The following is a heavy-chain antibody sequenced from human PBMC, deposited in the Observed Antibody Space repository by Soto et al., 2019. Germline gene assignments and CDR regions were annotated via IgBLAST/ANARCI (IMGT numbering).Heavy chain of an antibody. V-gene: IGHV4-34*01. Sequence: ETLSLTCAVYGGSFSNYYWNWIRQPPGKGLEWIGEINHSGRTNYNPSLKSRLTISVDTSKNQFSLQLTSVTAADTAVYYCARGIVETTKGHFDYWGHGTLVTVSS. D-gene: IGHD1-26*01. CDR3: ARGIVETTKGHFDY. J-gene: IGHJ4*01. CDR1: GGSFSNYY. CDR2: INHSGRT.